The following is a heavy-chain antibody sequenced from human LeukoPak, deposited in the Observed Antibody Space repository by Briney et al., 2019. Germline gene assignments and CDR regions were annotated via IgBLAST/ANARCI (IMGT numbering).Heavy chain of an antibody. V-gene: IGHV3-9*01. J-gene: IGHJ3*02. D-gene: IGHD1-26*01. CDR1: GFTFDDYA. CDR2: ISWNSGSI. Sequence: GGSLRLSCAASGFTFDDYAMHWVRQATGQGLEWVSGISWNSGSIGYADSVKGRFTISRDNAKNSLYLQMNSLRAEDTALYYCAKGGGSYDDAFDIWGQGTMVTVSS. CDR3: AKGGGSYDDAFDI.